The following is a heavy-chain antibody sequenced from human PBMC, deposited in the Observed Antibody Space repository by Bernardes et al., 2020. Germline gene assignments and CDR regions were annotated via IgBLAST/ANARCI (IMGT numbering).Heavy chain of an antibody. CDR3: AREGKGNYGYAFDI. CDR1: GFTFSSYS. D-gene: IGHD1-7*01. V-gene: IGHV3-30-3*01. J-gene: IGHJ3*02. Sequence: GSLRLSCAASGFTFSSYSIHWVRQAPGKGLEWVAVISYDGANKYYADSVKGRFTISRDNSKNTLYLQMSSLRSDDTAVYYCAREGKGNYGYAFDIWGQGTVVTVSS. CDR2: ISYDGANK.